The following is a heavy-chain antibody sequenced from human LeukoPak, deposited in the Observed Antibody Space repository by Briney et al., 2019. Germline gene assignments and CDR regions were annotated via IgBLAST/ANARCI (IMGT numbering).Heavy chain of an antibody. Sequence: ASVKVSCKASGGTFSSYAISWVRQAPGQGLEWMGIINPSGGSTSYAQKFQGRVTMTRDMSTSTVYMELSSLRSEDTAVYYCASEYSSSSSSLDYWGQGTLVTVSS. CDR1: GGTFSSYA. CDR3: ASEYSSSSSSLDY. D-gene: IGHD6-6*01. V-gene: IGHV1-46*01. CDR2: INPSGGST. J-gene: IGHJ4*02.